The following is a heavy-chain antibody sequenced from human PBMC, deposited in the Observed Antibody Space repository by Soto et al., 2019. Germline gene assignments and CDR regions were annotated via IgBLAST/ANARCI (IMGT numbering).Heavy chain of an antibody. CDR3: AKQDSAWNDHFDY. D-gene: IGHD1-1*01. J-gene: IGHJ4*02. CDR2: ISYDGTDE. Sequence: QVQLVESGGGVVQPGRSLRLSCAASGFSFSSYGMHWVRQAPGKGLEWVAMISYDGTDEYYADSVKGRFTISRDNSKNAGNLQMNSLRVEITVVYYCAKQDSAWNDHFDYWGQGTLVTVSS. V-gene: IGHV3-30*18. CDR1: GFSFSSYG.